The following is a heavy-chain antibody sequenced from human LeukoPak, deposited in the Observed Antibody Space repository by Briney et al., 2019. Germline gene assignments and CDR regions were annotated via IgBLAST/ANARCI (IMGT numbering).Heavy chain of an antibody. J-gene: IGHJ4*02. CDR3: ATGTSGSYYVGIVRPIDY. CDR2: FDPDDGET. V-gene: IGHV1-24*01. Sequence: ASVNVSCKVSGHTLTELPIHWVRQAPGKGLEWMGGFDPDDGETVYAQMFQGRVTMTEDTSSDTASMELSSLRSEDTAVYYCATGTSGSYYVGIVRPIDYWGQGTLVTVSS. CDR1: GHTLTELP. D-gene: IGHD1-26*01.